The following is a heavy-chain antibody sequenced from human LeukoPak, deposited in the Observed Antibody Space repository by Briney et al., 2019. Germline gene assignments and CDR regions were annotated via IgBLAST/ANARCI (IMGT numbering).Heavy chain of an antibody. J-gene: IGHJ4*02. CDR1: GGSFSSYA. Sequence: SVKVSCKASGGSFSSYAFSWVRQAPGQGLEWMGGIIPIFGTANYAQKFQGRVTITADESTSTAYMELSSLRSEDTAVYYCARDSYYYDSSGYYGPFDYWGQGTLVTVSS. D-gene: IGHD3-22*01. V-gene: IGHV1-69*13. CDR3: ARDSYYYDSSGYYGPFDY. CDR2: IIPIFGTA.